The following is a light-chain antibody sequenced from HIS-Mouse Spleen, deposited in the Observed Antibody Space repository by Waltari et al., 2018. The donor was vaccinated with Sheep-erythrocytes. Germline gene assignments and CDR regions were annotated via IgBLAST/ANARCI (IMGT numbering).Light chain of an antibody. V-gene: IGKV3-11*01. CDR3: QQRSNWYT. Sequence: EIVLTQSPATLSLSPGDRATLSCRASQSVSSYLAWYQQKPGQAPRLLIYDASNRANGIPARFSGSGSGTDFTLTISSLEPEDFAVYYCQQRSNWYTFGQGTKLEIK. J-gene: IGKJ2*01. CDR1: QSVSSY. CDR2: DAS.